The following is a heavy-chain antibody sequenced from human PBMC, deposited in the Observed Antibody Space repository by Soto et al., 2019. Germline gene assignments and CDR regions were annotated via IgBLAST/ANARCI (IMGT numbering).Heavy chain of an antibody. CDR2: FYGGGSTST. Sequence: LQLLESGGNLVHPGGSLTLSCAAAGFTFGTYTMSWVRQAPGKGPEWVAGFYGGGSTSTFYAASVKGRFTISRDNSQNMVFLQMNSLRVEDTAVYYCTKDRHPDGIWSFDCWGRGTLVTVSS. V-gene: IGHV3-23*03. CDR1: GFTFGTYT. CDR3: TKDRHPDGIWSFDC. D-gene: IGHD3-3*01. J-gene: IGHJ4*02.